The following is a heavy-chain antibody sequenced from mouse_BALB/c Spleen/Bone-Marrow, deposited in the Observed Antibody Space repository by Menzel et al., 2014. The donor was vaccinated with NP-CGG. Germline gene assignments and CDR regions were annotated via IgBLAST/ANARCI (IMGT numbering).Heavy chain of an antibody. V-gene: IGHV4-1*02. CDR1: GFDFSRYW. D-gene: IGHD1-1*01. CDR3: ASLYYYGNVAY. Sequence: EVKLMESGGGLVQPGGSLKLSCAASGFDFSRYWMSWVRQAPGKGLEWIGEINPDSSTINYTTALKDKFIISRDNAKNTLYLKMSKVRSEDTSLYYCASLYYYGNVAYWGQGTTLTVSS. J-gene: IGHJ2*01. CDR2: INPDSSTI.